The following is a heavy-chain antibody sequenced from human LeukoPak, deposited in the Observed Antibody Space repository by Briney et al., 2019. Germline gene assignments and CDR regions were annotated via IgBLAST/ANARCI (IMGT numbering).Heavy chain of an antibody. CDR2: ISYDGSNK. CDR3: ARGSITMIVVVNFDY. V-gene: IGHV3-30*04. D-gene: IGHD3-22*01. Sequence: SGGSLRLSSAASGFTFSSYAMHWVRQAPGKGLEWVAVISYDGSNKYYADSVKGRLTISRDNSKNTLYLQMNSLRAEDTAVYYCARGSITMIVVVNFDYWGQGTLVTVSS. CDR1: GFTFSSYA. J-gene: IGHJ4*02.